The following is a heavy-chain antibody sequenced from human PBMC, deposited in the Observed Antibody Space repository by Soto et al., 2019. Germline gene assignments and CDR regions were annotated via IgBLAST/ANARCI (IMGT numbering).Heavy chain of an antibody. CDR1: GGTFSSYA. D-gene: IGHD3-22*01. CDR2: NIPIFGTA. V-gene: IGHV1-69*06. Sequence: QVQLVQSGAEVKKPGSSVKVSCKASGGTFSSYAISWVRQAPGQGLEWMGGNIPIFGTANYAQKFQGRVTITEDKSTSTAYMELSSLRSEDTAVYYCARGYYDSSGSLSFDYWGQGTLVTVSS. J-gene: IGHJ4*02. CDR3: ARGYYDSSGSLSFDY.